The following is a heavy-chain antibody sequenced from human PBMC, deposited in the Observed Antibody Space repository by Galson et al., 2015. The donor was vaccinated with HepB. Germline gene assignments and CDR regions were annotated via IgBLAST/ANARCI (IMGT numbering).Heavy chain of an antibody. Sequence: SVKVSCKVSGYTLTELSMHWVRQAPGKGLEWMGGFDPEDGETIYAQKFQGRVTMTEDTSTDTAYMELSSLRSEDTAVYYCARLRYQLLYGREDYYGMDVWGQGTTVTVSS. D-gene: IGHD2-2*02. V-gene: IGHV1-24*01. J-gene: IGHJ6*02. CDR1: GYTLTELS. CDR3: ARLRYQLLYGREDYYGMDV. CDR2: FDPEDGET.